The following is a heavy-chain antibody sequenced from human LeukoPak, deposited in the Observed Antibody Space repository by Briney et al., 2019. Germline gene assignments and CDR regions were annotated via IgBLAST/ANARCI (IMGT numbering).Heavy chain of an antibody. CDR2: IYNGGDTI. Sequence: GGSLRLSCATSGFTFSDHYMTWIRQAPGKGLETVSYIYNGGDTIYYADSVRGRFTISRDNAKNSLYLQMNSLRAEDTAVYYCARSPNYKGYFDYWGQGTLVTVSS. J-gene: IGHJ4*02. V-gene: IGHV3-11*04. CDR3: ARSPNYKGYFDY. D-gene: IGHD3-10*01. CDR1: GFTFSDHY.